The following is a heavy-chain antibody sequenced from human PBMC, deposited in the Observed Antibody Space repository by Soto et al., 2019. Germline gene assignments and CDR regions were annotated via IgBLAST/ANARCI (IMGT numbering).Heavy chain of an antibody. CDR1: GDTLTSYD. CDR3: AGYKYGHNY. J-gene: IGHJ4*02. V-gene: IGHV1-8*01. Sequence: QVQLVQSGAEVKKPGASVKVSCKASGDTLTSYDINWVRHATGQGLEWMGWMNPHSGNTGYAQKFQGRVTMTRDTSISTAYIELSSLRSEDTAVYYCAGYKYGHNYWGQGTLVSVS. CDR2: MNPHSGNT. D-gene: IGHD5-18*01.